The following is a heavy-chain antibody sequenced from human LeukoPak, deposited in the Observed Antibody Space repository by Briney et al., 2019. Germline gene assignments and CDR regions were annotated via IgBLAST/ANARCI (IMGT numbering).Heavy chain of an antibody. V-gene: IGHV3-30*02. CDR2: ARYDKSNI. D-gene: IGHD6-19*01. Sequence: GGSLRLSCAASGFTLTSYGMHWVRQAPGKGLEWVALARYDKSNIYYADSVKGRFTISRDNSKNTLYLQMNSLRAEDTAVYYCAKGSSSHQYSFDYWGQGTLVTVSP. CDR1: GFTLTSYG. CDR3: AKGSSSHQYSFDY. J-gene: IGHJ4*02.